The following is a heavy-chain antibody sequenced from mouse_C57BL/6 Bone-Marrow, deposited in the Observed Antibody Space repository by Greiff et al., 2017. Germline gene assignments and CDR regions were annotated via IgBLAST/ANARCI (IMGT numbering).Heavy chain of an antibody. J-gene: IGHJ2*01. D-gene: IGHD2-3*01. CDR2: IHPNSGST. Sequence: VKLQQPGAELVKPGASVKLSCKASGYTFTSYWMHWVKQRPEQGLEWIGMIHPNSGSTNYNEKFKSKATLTVDKSSSTAYMQLSSLTSEDSAVYYCARQGLLRFYYFDYWGQGTTLTVSS. CDR1: GYTFTSYW. V-gene: IGHV1-64*01. CDR3: ARQGLLRFYYFDY.